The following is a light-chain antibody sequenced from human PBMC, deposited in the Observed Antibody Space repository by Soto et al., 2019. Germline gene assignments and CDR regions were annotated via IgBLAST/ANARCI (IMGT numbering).Light chain of an antibody. CDR3: QHYNEWPNI. Sequence: EIVMTQSPATLSVSPGERATLSCRASQSVSSDLAWYQQKPGQAPRLLIYDASTRATGIPVRFSGSGSGAEFTLTISSLQSEDFAVYYCQHYNEWPNIVGQGTKVDIK. CDR2: DAS. V-gene: IGKV3-15*01. CDR1: QSVSSD. J-gene: IGKJ2*01.